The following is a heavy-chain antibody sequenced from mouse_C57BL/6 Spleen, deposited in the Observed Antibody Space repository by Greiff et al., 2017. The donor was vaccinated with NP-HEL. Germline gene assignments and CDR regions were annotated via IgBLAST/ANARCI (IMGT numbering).Heavy chain of an antibody. D-gene: IGHD1-1*01. CDR3: ARNRGLTTVVAPYAMDY. CDR1: GYSFTDYN. Sequence: EVQLQQSGPELVKPGASVKISCKASGYSFTDYNMNWVKQSNGKSLEWIGVINPNYGTTSYNQKFKGKATLTVDQSSSTAYMQLNSLTSEDSAVYYCARNRGLTTVVAPYAMDYWGQGTSVTVSS. V-gene: IGHV1-39*01. J-gene: IGHJ4*01. CDR2: INPNYGTT.